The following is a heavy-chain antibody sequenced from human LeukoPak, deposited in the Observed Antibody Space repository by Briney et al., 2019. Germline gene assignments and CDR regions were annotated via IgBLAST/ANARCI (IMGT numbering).Heavy chain of an antibody. D-gene: IGHD2/OR15-2a*01. CDR3: ARIGTTTRGPAGLDV. Sequence: GGSLRLSCAASGFTFSGYEMNWVRQAPGKGLEWVSYIASGGGANRFYSESVKGRFTISRDNAKNSLYLHMNSLRAEDTGVYYCARIGTTTRGPAGLDVWGQGTTVTVSS. CDR1: GFTFSGYE. J-gene: IGHJ6*02. CDR2: IASGGGANR. V-gene: IGHV3-48*03.